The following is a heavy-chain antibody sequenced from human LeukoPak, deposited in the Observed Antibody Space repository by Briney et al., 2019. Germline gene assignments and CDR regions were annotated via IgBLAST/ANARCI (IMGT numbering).Heavy chain of an antibody. D-gene: IGHD2-15*01. CDR3: ARAFGCSGGSCYRFFDY. V-gene: IGHV4-38-2*02. J-gene: IGHJ4*02. CDR1: GYSISSGYY. Sequence: SETLSLTCTVSGYSISSGYYWGWLRQPPGKGLEWIGSIYHSGSTYYKSSLKGRVTISVDTSKNQFSLNLSSVTAADTAVYYCARAFGCSGGSCYRFFDYWGQGTLVTVSS. CDR2: IYHSGST.